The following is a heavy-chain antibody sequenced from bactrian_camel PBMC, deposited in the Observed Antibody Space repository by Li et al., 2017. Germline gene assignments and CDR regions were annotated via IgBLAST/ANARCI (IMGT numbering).Heavy chain of an antibody. CDR3: AADCLPYGAGRVPDFGY. Sequence: HVQLVESGGGSVQAGGSLRLSCVASGYFVERACMGWIRQAPMKEREAVAAIDSDGGASYADSVKGRFTISKDSAKDTLYLQMNSLKPEDTAMYYCAADCLPYGAGRVPDFGYWGQGTQVTVS. CDR1: GYFVERAC. CDR2: IDSDGGA. V-gene: IGHV3S1*01. J-gene: IGHJ6*01. D-gene: IGHD1*01.